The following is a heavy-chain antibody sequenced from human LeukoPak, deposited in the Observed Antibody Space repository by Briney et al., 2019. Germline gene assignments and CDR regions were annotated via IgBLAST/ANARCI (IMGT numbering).Heavy chain of an antibody. CDR1: GDSISIYY. CDR2: IYNSVNT. CDR3: ARDRELGS. V-gene: IGHV4-59*01. Sequence: SETLSLTCTVSGDSISIYYWNWIRQPPGKGLEWIGYIYNSVNTDYNPSLKSRVTISVDTSKNQFSLKLTSVTAADTAVYYCARDRELGSWGQGTTVTVSS. D-gene: IGHD3-10*01. J-gene: IGHJ6*02.